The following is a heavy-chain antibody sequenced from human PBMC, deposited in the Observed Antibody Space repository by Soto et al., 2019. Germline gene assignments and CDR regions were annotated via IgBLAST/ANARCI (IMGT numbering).Heavy chain of an antibody. CDR1: GGSLSCNSSN. Sequence: PXGTLSLSCSVSGGSLSCNSSNGVQIRRPPGKRVEWVGGIFYTRTTYYSPSLKDRVTISVDTYKNSLYLTLTSVTAADTAAHSCARVVEVVPVANAWGKGTLVTVPS. J-gene: IGHJ4*02. CDR3: ARVVEVVPVANA. D-gene: IGHD2-15*01. CDR2: IFYTRTT. V-gene: IGHV4-39*02.